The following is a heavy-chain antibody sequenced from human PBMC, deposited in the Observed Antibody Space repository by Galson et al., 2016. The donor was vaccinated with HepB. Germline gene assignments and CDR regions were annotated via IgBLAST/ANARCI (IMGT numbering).Heavy chain of an antibody. CDR2: DSMAGRRK. CDR1: GFTFNRRG. CDR3: AKRHEYCPPVGCSVDY. V-gene: IGHV3-30*18. D-gene: IGHD2/OR15-2a*01. Sequence: SLRLSCAASGFTFNRRGMHWVRQAPGKGLEWVAADSMAGRRKFYADSVKGRFTISRDNSNNMLFLQMDSLRPDDTAVYYCAKRHEYCPPVGCSVDYWGQGTLVSVSS. J-gene: IGHJ4*02.